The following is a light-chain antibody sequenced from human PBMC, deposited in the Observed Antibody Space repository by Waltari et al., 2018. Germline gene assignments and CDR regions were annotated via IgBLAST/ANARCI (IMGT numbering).Light chain of an antibody. Sequence: EIVLTQSPGTLSLSPGERATLSCRASQSVSNNYLNWYQQKPGQAPRPLIHGASSRATGIADRFSGSGSGTDFTLTISRLEPEDFAVYYCQQYDGIVLTFGGGTRVEI. CDR3: QQYDGIVLT. CDR2: GAS. CDR1: QSVSNNY. J-gene: IGKJ4*01. V-gene: IGKV3-20*01.